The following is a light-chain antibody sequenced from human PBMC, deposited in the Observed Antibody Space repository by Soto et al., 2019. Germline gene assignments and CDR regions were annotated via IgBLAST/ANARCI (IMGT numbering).Light chain of an antibody. CDR1: QSISSY. Sequence: DIQMTQSPSSLSASVGDRVNITCRASQSISSYLNWYQQKPWKAPKLLIYAASSLQSGVPSRFSGSGSGTDVTLTISSLQPEDFATYYCQQSYSTPFTFGPGTKVDIK. J-gene: IGKJ3*01. CDR3: QQSYSTPFT. CDR2: AAS. V-gene: IGKV1-39*01.